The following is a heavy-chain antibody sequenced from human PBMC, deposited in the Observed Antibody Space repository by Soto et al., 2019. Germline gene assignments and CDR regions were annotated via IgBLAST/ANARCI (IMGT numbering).Heavy chain of an antibody. J-gene: IGHJ5*02. Sequence: SETLSLTCTVSGGSISSYYWSWIRQPPGKGLEWIGYIYYSGSTNYNPSLKSRVTISVDTSKNQFSLKLSPVTAADTAVYYCARVVAAAGTGWFDPWGQGTLVTVSS. CDR1: GGSISSYY. D-gene: IGHD6-13*01. CDR2: IYYSGST. V-gene: IGHV4-59*01. CDR3: ARVVAAAGTGWFDP.